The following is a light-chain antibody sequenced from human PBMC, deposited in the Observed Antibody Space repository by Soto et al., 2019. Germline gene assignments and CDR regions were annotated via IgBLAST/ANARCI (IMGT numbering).Light chain of an antibody. J-gene: IGLJ2*01. CDR3: ATWDDSPDGPV. Sequence: QSVLTQPPSASGTPGQRVTISCSGSSSNIGGNTVNWYQQLPGTAPKLLIYRNNQRPSGVPDRFSGSKSGTSASLAISGLQSEDEAHYYCATWDDSPDGPVLGGGTKLTVL. V-gene: IGLV1-44*01. CDR2: RNN. CDR1: SSNIGGNT.